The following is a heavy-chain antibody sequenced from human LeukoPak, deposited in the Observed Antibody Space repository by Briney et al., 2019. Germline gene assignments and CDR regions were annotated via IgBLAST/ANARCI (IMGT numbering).Heavy chain of an antibody. V-gene: IGHV3-30-3*01. CDR1: GFTFSSYA. CDR2: ISYDGSNK. D-gene: IGHD1-26*01. Sequence: GGSLRLSCAASGFTFSSYAMHWVRQAPGKGLEWVAVISYDGSNKYYADSVKGRFTISRDHSKNTLYLQMNSLRAEDTAVYYCARGGEWELLPAYFQHWGQGTLVTVSS. CDR3: ARGGEWELLPAYFQH. J-gene: IGHJ1*01.